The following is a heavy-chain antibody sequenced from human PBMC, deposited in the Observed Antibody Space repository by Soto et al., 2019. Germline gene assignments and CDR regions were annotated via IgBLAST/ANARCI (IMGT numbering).Heavy chain of an antibody. CDR3: ARVSSSTIFDY. CDR1: GFTFSSYS. CDR2: IGSRGSII. Sequence: GGSLRLSCGYSGFTFSSYSMDWGRQAPGKGLEWVSSIGSRGSIIYLADSVKGRFTISRDNAKTSQYLQMNSLRAEDTAVYYCARVSSSTIFDYWGQGILVTVSS. J-gene: IGHJ4*02. D-gene: IGHD6-6*01. V-gene: IGHV3-21*04.